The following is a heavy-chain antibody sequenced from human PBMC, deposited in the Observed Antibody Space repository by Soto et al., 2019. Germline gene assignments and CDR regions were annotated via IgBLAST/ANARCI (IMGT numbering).Heavy chain of an antibody. CDR2: INYDGYS. Sequence: QVQLQESGPGLVKPSETLSLTCTVSGGSITNYYCSWFRQPPGKGLEWIGYINYDGYSAYNLSLKRRVTRSLGASKTQFSLMLVSVTATDTAVYYCARHGFGPLHGLVDVWGPGTTVIVSS. D-gene: IGHD3-10*01. V-gene: IGHV4-59*08. J-gene: IGHJ6*02. CDR3: ARHGFGPLHGLVDV. CDR1: GGSITNYY.